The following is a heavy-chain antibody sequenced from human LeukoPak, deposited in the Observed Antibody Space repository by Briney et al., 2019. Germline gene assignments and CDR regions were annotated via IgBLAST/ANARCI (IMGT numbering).Heavy chain of an antibody. CDR1: GFTVSSNC. CDR2: IYSGGST. J-gene: IGHJ5*02. Sequence: GGSLRLSCAASGFTVSSNCMSWVRQAPGKGLEWVSVIYSGGSTYYADSVKGRFTISRDNSKNTLYLQMNSLRAEDTAVYYCARVTRLRFYDPWGQGTLVTVSS. CDR3: ARVTRLRFYDP. V-gene: IGHV3-53*01. D-gene: IGHD3-3*01.